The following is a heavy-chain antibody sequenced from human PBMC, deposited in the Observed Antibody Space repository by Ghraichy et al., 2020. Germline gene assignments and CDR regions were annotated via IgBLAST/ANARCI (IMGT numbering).Heavy chain of an antibody. CDR2: INHSGST. D-gene: IGHD3-22*01. J-gene: IGHJ4*02. V-gene: IGHV4-34*01. CDR1: GGSFSGYY. CDR3: AREPYYYDSSGYYNRHFDY. Sequence: SETLSLTCAVYGGSFSGYYWSWIRQPPGKGLEWIGEINHSGSTHYNPSLKSRVTISVDTSKNQFSLKLSSVTAADTAVYYCAREPYYYDSSGYYNRHFDYWGQGTLVTVSS.